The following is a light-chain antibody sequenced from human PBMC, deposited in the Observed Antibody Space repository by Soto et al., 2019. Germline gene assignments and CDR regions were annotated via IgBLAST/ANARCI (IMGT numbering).Light chain of an antibody. CDR1: SSDVGSYNL. J-gene: IGLJ1*01. CDR2: EGS. V-gene: IGLV2-23*01. CDR3: CSYAGSRTIYV. Sequence: QSVQTQPASVSGSPGQSITISCTGTSSDVGSYNLVSWYQHHPGKAPKLMIYEGSKRPSGLSNRFSGSKSGNTASLTISGLQAEDEADYYCCSYAGSRTIYVFGTGTKVTVL.